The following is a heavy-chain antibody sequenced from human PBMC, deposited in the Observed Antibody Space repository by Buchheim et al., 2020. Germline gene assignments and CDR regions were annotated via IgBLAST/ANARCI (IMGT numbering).Heavy chain of an antibody. CDR2: INAGNGNT. V-gene: IGHV1-3*01. D-gene: IGHD6-13*01. Sequence: QVQLVQSGAEVKKPGASVRVSCKASGYTFTTYAVHWVRQAPGQRLEWMGWINAGNGNTKYSQKFQGRLTITRDTSASAAYMELSSLRSEDTAVYYCARDLSSSTWYGYYYYYGMDVWGQGTT. J-gene: IGHJ6*02. CDR1: GYTFTTYA. CDR3: ARDLSSSTWYGYYYYYGMDV.